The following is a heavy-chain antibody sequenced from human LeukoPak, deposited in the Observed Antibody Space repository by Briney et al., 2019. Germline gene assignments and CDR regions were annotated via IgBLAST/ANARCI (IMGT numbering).Heavy chain of an antibody. D-gene: IGHD3-22*01. CDR2: IWYDGSQK. CDR3: PKYYYDSSGDY. J-gene: IGHJ4*02. V-gene: IGHV3-33*03. Sequence: GGSLRLSCAVSGVTFSNYGMHWVRQAPGKGLEWVAVIWYDGSQKYYADSVKGRFTIYRDDSNNMLFLQMNSLRVEDTAVYYCPKYYYDSSGDYWGQGTLVTVSS. CDR1: GVTFSNYG.